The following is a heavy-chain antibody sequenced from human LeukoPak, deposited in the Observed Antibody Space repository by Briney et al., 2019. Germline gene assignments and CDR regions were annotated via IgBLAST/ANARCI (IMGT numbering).Heavy chain of an antibody. V-gene: IGHV3-49*04. CDR3: TRGFEQWLVQEPYYYYYMDV. J-gene: IGHJ6*03. D-gene: IGHD6-19*01. CDR2: IRSKAYGGTT. Sequence: GGSLRLSCEASGFTFSRYGMSWVRQAPGKGLEWVGFIRSKAYGGTTEYAASVKGRFTISRDDSKSIAYLQMNSLKTEDTAVYYCTRGFEQWLVQEPYYYYYMDVWGKGTTVTISS. CDR1: GFTFSRYG.